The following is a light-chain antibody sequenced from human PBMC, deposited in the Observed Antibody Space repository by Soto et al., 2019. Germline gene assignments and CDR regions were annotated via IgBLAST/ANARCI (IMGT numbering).Light chain of an antibody. CDR3: QQSYSTPRT. J-gene: IGKJ1*01. Sequence: EIQMTQTPYSLSASVGDSVTMACRASQSITTWLAWYQQRPGKAPKLLIYDVSSLQSGVPSRFSGSGSGTDFTLTISSLQPEDFATYYCQQSYSTPRTFGQGTKVDIK. V-gene: IGKV1-39*01. CDR2: DVS. CDR1: QSITTW.